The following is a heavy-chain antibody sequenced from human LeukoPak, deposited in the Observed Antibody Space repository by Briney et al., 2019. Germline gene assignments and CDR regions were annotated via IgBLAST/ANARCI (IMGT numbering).Heavy chain of an antibody. CDR2: ISYIGST. J-gene: IGHJ3*02. CDR3: ARDLVTVTKGFDI. CDR1: ADSFSSHY. D-gene: IGHD4-17*01. V-gene: IGHV4-59*11. Sequence: SETLSLTCAVSADSFSSHYWTWIRQPPGKGLEWIGYISYIGSTNYNPSLKSRVTISIDTSKNQFSLKLTSVTAADAAVYYCARDLVTVTKGFDIWGQGTMVSVSS.